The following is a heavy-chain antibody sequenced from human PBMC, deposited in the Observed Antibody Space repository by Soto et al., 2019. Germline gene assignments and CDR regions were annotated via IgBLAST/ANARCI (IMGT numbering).Heavy chain of an antibody. CDR1: GFTFSSYW. Sequence: EVQLVESGGGLVQPGGSLRLSCAASGFTFSSYWMSWVRQAPGKGLEWVANIKQDGSEKYYVDSVKGRFTISRDNAKNSLYLQMNSLRAEDTAVYYCAGTIAVASLPKFDPWGQGTLVTVSS. CDR2: IKQDGSEK. D-gene: IGHD6-19*01. J-gene: IGHJ5*02. CDR3: AGTIAVASLPKFDP. V-gene: IGHV3-7*03.